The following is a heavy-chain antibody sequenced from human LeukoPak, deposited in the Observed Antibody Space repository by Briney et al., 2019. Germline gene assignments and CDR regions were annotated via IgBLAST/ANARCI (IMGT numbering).Heavy chain of an antibody. CDR3: ARTYYYDSSGYPSGY. V-gene: IGHV1-18*01. J-gene: IGHJ4*02. D-gene: IGHD3-22*01. CDR2: ISAFNGDA. Sequence: ASVKVSCKVSGYTFTNYGISWVRQAPGQGLEWMGWISAFNGDANYAQNLQGRVTMTTDTSTSTAYMELRSLRSDDTAVYYCARTYYYDSSGYPSGYWGQGTLVTVSS. CDR1: GYTFTNYG.